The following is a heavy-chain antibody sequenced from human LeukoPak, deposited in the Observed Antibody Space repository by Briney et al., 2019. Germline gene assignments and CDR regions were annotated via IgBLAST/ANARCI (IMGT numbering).Heavy chain of an antibody. V-gene: IGHV1-46*01. CDR1: GYTFTSYY. CDR2: INPSGGST. D-gene: IGHD3/OR15-3a*01. Sequence: ASVKVSCKASGYTFTSYYMHWVRQAPGQGLEWMGIINPSGGSTSYAQKFQGRVTMTRDTSISTAYMELSRLRSDDTAVYYCAREGAVRLILDYWFDPWGQGTLVTVSS. J-gene: IGHJ5*02. CDR3: AREGAVRLILDYWFDP.